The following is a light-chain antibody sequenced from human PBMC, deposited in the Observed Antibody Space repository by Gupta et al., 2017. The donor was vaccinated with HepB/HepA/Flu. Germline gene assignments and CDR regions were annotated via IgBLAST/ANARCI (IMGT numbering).Light chain of an antibody. V-gene: IGLV3-21*03. CDR3: QVWGSTTDHV. Sequence: SYVLTQPPSVSVAPGKTARITCGGTGIGSKSVHWYQQKSGQAPILVVYDDSHRPSGIPERFSGSNSGDTATLTISRVVAGDEADYYCQVWGSTTDHVFGTGTKVTVL. CDR1: GIGSKS. J-gene: IGLJ1*01. CDR2: DDS.